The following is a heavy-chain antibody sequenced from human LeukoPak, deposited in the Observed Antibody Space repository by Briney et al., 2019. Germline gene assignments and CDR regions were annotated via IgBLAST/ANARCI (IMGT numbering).Heavy chain of an antibody. J-gene: IGHJ4*02. CDR1: GGSISSSSYY. D-gene: IGHD6-13*01. V-gene: IGHV4-39*07. CDR3: AASGYSSSWPLR. Sequence: SETLSLTCTVSGGSISSSSYYWGWIRQPPGKGLEWIGSIYYSGSTYYNPSLKSRATISVDTSKNQFSLKLSSVTAADTAVYYCAASGYSSSWPLRWGQGTLVTVSS. CDR2: IYYSGST.